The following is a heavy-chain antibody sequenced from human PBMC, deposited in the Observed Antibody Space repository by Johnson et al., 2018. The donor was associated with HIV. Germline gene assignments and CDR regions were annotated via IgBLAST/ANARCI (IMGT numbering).Heavy chain of an antibody. CDR2: ISSSGSTI. CDR3: ARDVVPAANAFDI. V-gene: IGHV3-11*04. Sequence: QVQLVESGGGLVQPGGSLRLSCAASGFTVSSNYMSWVRQAPGKGLEWVSYISSSGSTIYYADSVKGRFTISRDNAKNSLYLQMNSLRAEDTAVYYCARDVVPAANAFDIWGQGIMVIVSS. CDR1: GFTVSSNY. D-gene: IGHD2-2*01. J-gene: IGHJ3*02.